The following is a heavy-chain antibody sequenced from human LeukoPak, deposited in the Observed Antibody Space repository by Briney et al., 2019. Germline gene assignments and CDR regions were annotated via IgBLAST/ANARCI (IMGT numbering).Heavy chain of an antibody. CDR2: IYYSGST. D-gene: IGHD3-9*01. J-gene: IGHJ6*02. CDR3: ARVRPPYYDILTRGYGMDV. V-gene: IGHV4-59*01. CDR1: DGSISSYY. Sequence: SETLSLTCTVSDGSISSYYWSWIRQPPGKGLEWIGYIYYSGSTNYNPSLKSRVTISVDTSKNQFSLKLSSVTAADTAVYYCARVRPPYYDILTRGYGMDVWGQGTTVTVSS.